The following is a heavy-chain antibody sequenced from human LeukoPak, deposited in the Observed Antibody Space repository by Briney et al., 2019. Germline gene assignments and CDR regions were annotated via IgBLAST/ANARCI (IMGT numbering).Heavy chain of an antibody. V-gene: IGHV3-43D*03. J-gene: IGHJ4*02. CDR2: ISWDGGST. CDR3: AKGSIAAAGTAFDY. D-gene: IGHD6-13*01. Sequence: QSGGSLRLSCAASGFTFDDYAMHWVRQAPGKGLEWVSLISWDGGSTYYADSVKGRFTISRDNSKNSLYLQMNSLRAEDTALYYWAKGSIAAAGTAFDYWGQGTLVTVSS. CDR1: GFTFDDYA.